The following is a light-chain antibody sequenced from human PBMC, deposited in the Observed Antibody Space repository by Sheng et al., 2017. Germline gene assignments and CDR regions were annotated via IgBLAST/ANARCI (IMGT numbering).Light chain of an antibody. CDR1: SSDVGGYNY. Sequence: QSALTQPASVSGSPGQSITISCTGTSSDVGGYNYVSWYQQHPGKAPKLMIYDVSNRPSGVSNRFSGSKSGNTASLAISGLQSEDDANYYCAAWDDSLNGPVLGGGTKLTVL. CDR3: AAWDDSLNGPV. J-gene: IGLJ3*02. CDR2: DVS. V-gene: IGLV2-14*03.